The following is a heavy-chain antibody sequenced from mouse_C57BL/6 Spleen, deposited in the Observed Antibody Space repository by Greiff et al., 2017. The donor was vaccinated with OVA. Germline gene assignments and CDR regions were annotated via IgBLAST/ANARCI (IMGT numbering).Heavy chain of an antibody. D-gene: IGHD1-1*01. CDR1: GYTFTDYE. V-gene: IGHV1-15*01. J-gene: IGHJ2*01. Sequence: QVQLQQSGAELVRPGASVTLSCKASGYTFTDYEMHWVKQTPVHGLEWIGAIDPETGGTAYNQKFKGKAILTADKSSSTAYMELRSLTSEDSAVYYCTRYPITTDYFDYWGQGTTLTVSS. CDR2: IDPETGGT. CDR3: TRYPITTDYFDY.